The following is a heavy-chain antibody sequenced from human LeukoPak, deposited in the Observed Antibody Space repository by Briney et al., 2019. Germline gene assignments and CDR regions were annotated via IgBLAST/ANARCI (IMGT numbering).Heavy chain of an antibody. CDR1: GGTFSSYA. CDR2: IIPIFGTA. CDR3: ARDARYYYDSSGYYPARFDY. V-gene: IGHV1-69*13. J-gene: IGHJ4*02. Sequence: SMKVSCKASGGTFSSYAISWVRQAPGQGLEWMGGIIPIFGTANYAQKFQGRVMITADESTSTAYMELSSLRSEDTAVYYCARDARYYYDSSGYYPARFDYWGQGTLVTVSS. D-gene: IGHD3-22*01.